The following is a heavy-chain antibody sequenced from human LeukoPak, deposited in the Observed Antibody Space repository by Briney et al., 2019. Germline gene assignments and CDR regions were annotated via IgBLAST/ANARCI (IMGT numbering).Heavy chain of an antibody. CDR1: RYTFSSSD. CDR2: MNPNSGNT. J-gene: IGHJ4*02. Sequence: ASVKVSCKASRYTFSSSDINWVRQATGQGLEWMGWMNPNSGNTYYAQKLQGRVTMTTDTSTSTAYMELRSLRSDDTAVYYCARDFFGGHFDYWGQGTLVTVSS. V-gene: IGHV1-8*01. CDR3: ARDFFGGHFDY. D-gene: IGHD2-15*01.